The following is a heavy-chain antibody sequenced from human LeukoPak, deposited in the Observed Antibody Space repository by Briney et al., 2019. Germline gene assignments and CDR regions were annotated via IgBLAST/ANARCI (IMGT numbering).Heavy chain of an antibody. CDR2: ISAYNGNT. D-gene: IGHD2-2*01. J-gene: IGHJ4*02. CDR1: GYTLTELS. V-gene: IGHV1-18*01. CDR3: AGAEYCSSTSCYSGGRLYSSSAGDY. Sequence: ASVKVSCKVSGYTLTELSMHWVRQAPGQGLEWMGWISAYNGNTNYAQKLQGRVTMTTDTSTSTAHMELRSLRSDDTAVYYCAGAEYCSSTSCYSGGRLYSSSAGDYWGQGTLVTVSS.